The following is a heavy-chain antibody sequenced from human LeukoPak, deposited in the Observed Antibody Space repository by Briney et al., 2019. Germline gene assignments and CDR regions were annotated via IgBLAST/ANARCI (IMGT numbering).Heavy chain of an antibody. J-gene: IGHJ4*02. CDR2: IIPIFGTA. CDR1: GGTFSSYA. Sequence: SVKVSCKASGGTFSSYAISWVRQAPGQGLEWMGGIIPIFGTANYAQKFQGRVTITTDESTSIAYMELSSLRSEDTAVYYCASSPLSYYGSGSYYNVVDYWGQGTLVTVSS. D-gene: IGHD3-10*01. V-gene: IGHV1-69*05. CDR3: ASSPLSYYGSGSYYNVVDY.